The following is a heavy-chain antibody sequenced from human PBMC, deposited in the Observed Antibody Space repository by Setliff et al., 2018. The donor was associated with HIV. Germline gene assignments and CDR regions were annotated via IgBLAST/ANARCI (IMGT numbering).Heavy chain of an antibody. CDR3: ATNFLYDILTGYFPYQFDQ. D-gene: IGHD3-9*01. V-gene: IGHV3-30*04. CDR2: LSQDGSDE. Sequence: GGSLRLSCAVSGFTFSNYHMHWVRQAPGKGLEWVAALSQDGSDEYYADSVKGRFTISRDNSKNTLYLQMNSLRVEDTAVYYCATNFLYDILTGYFPYQFDQWGQGTLVTAPQ. J-gene: IGHJ4*02. CDR1: GFTFSNYH.